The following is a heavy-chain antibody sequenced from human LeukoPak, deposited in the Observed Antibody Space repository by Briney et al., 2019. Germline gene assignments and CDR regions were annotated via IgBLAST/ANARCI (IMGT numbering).Heavy chain of an antibody. CDR2: IYYGGST. CDR1: GGSTSSYY. CDR3: ASSYYDSYGMDV. J-gene: IGHJ6*02. D-gene: IGHD3-3*01. Sequence: SETLSLTCTVSGGSTSSYYWSWIRQSPGKGLEWIGYIYYGGSTNYNPSLKSRVTISVDTSKNQCSLKLSSVTAADTAVYYCASSYYDSYGMDVWGQGTTVTVSS. V-gene: IGHV4-59*08.